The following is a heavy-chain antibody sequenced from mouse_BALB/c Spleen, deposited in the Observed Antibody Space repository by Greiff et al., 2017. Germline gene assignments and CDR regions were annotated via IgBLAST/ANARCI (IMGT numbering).Heavy chain of an antibody. Sequence: VQLKESGPGLVKPSQSLSLTCTVTGYSITSDYAWNWIRQFPGNKLEWMGYISYSGSTSYNPSLKSRISITRDTSKNQFFLQLNSVTTEDTATYYCARWGAYAMDYWGQGTSVTVSS. CDR3: ARWGAYAMDY. J-gene: IGHJ4*01. CDR2: ISYSGST. CDR1: GYSITSDYA. V-gene: IGHV3-2*02.